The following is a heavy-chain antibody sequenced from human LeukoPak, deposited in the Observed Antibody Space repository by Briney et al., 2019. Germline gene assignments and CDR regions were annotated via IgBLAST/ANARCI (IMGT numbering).Heavy chain of an antibody. CDR2: IKSDGSEK. J-gene: IGHJ4*02. V-gene: IGHV3-7*01. Sequence: GGSLRLSCEVSGFTFSTYWMTWVRQAPGKGLEWVANIKSDGSEKYYVDSVKGRFTISRDNANNSLYLQMNSLRAEDTAVYHCARAGSGWSRTFGYWGRGTLVIVSS. D-gene: IGHD6-19*01. CDR3: ARAGSGWSRTFGY. CDR1: GFTFSTYW.